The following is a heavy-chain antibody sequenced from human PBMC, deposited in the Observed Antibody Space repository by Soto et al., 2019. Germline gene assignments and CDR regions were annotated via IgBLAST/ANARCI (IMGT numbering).Heavy chain of an antibody. CDR3: ARVWISCLHYYYFGMDV. D-gene: IGHD2-2*01. J-gene: IGHJ6*02. Sequence: ASVKVSCKTSGYNFISSEISWVRQAPGQGLELMGWMNPHTGETDATRKFQGRLTMTRNTSINTAYLELSSLTSEDTAVYYCARVWISCLHYYYFGMDVWGQGTTVTVSS. V-gene: IGHV1-8*02. CDR2: MNPHTGET. CDR1: GYNFISSE.